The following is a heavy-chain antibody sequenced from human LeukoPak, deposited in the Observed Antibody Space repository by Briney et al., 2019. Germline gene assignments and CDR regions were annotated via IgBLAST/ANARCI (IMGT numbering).Heavy chain of an antibody. CDR2: IYSGGST. V-gene: IGHV3-66*01. CDR3: ARGISELVVVAAPYYFDY. J-gene: IGHJ4*02. Sequence: GGSLRLSCAASGFTVSSNYMGWVRQAPGKGLEWVSVIYSGGSTYYADSVKGRFTISRDNSKNTLYLQMNSLRAEDTAVYYCARGISELVVVAAPYYFDYWGQGTLVTVSS. D-gene: IGHD2-15*01. CDR1: GFTVSSNY.